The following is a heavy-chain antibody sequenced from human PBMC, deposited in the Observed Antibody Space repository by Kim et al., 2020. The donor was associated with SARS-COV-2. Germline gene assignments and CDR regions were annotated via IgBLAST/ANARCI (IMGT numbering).Heavy chain of an antibody. D-gene: IGHD4-4*01. V-gene: IGHV3-74*01. Sequence: GGSLRLSRAASGFTFSSYWMHWVRQAPGKGLVWVSRINSDGSSTSYADSVKGRFTISRDNAKNTLYLQMNSLRAEDTAVYYCARGPPTVSYYYYGMDVWGQGTTVTVSS. CDR3: ARGPPTVSYYYYGMDV. CDR1: GFTFSSYW. J-gene: IGHJ6*02. CDR2: INSDGSST.